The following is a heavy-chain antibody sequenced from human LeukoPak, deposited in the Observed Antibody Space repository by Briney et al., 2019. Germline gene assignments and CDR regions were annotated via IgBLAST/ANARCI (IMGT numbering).Heavy chain of an antibody. Sequence: PSETLSLTCTVXXXXXXXXXXXXXXQXXXXXXEWIAYISDIGSINYNPSLKSRVTISLDTSKNQFSLKLSSVTAADTAVYYCAGHHPRNAVDFWGQGTLVTVSS. CDR2: ISDIGSI. D-gene: IGHD2-8*01. CDR1: XXXXXXXX. V-gene: IGHV4-59*08. CDR3: AGHHPRNAVDF. J-gene: IGHJ4*02.